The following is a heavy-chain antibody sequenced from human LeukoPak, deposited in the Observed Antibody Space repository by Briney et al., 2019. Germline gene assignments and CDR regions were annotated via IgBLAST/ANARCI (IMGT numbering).Heavy chain of an antibody. CDR1: GFTFSSSA. CDR3: AKSGYNRFDY. CDR2: ISGSGSGGST. J-gene: IGHJ4*02. D-gene: IGHD5-24*01. V-gene: IGHV3-23*01. Sequence: GGSLRLSCAASGFTFSSSAMSWVRQAPGKGLEWVSNISGSGSGGSTYYADSVKGRFTISRDSSKNTLYLQMNSLRAEDTAVYYCAKSGYNRFDYWGQGTLVTVSS.